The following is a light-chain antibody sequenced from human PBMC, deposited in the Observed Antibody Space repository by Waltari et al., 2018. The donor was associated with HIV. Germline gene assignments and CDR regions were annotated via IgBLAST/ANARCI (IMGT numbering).Light chain of an antibody. J-gene: IGLJ1*01. Sequence: QSALTQPASVSGSPGQSITLSCTGTSSDIGIYNVVSWYQHTPHIAPKPLIYEVSKRPSGVSARFSASKSGNTASLTISGLQADDEADYYCCSYAASSTSPMVFGTGTKVTVL. CDR2: EVS. CDR3: CSYAASSTSPMV. V-gene: IGLV2-23*02. CDR1: SSDIGIYNV.